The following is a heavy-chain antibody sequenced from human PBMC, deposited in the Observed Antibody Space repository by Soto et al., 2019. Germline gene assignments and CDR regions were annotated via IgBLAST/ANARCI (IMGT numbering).Heavy chain of an antibody. CDR1: GSTVSGHW. V-gene: IGHV3-74*01. Sequence: EVQLVESGGGSVQPGGSLRLSCAASGSTVSGHWMHWVRQEPGRGLVWVSLISPDGSVTTYADSVKGRFTISRDNAKNTLTLQMNSLRAEDTAVYYWARGIDYAREVWGQGKTVNLPS. CDR3: ARGIDYAREV. CDR2: ISPDGSVT. J-gene: IGHJ6*02.